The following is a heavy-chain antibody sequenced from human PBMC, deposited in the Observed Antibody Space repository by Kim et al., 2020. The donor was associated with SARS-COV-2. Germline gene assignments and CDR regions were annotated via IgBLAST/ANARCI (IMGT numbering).Heavy chain of an antibody. D-gene: IGHD3-10*01. J-gene: IGHJ4*02. CDR3: ARDRRFGDHNLGY. Sequence: YVDSGKGRFTISRDNAKNSLYLQMNSLRAEDTAVYYCARDRRFGDHNLGYWGQGTLVTVSS. V-gene: IGHV3-7*01.